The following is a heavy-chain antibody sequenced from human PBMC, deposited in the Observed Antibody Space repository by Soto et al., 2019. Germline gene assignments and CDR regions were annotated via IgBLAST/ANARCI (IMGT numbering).Heavy chain of an antibody. CDR2: ISWNSGSI. V-gene: IGHV3-9*01. J-gene: IGHJ4*02. D-gene: IGHD6-19*01. CDR1: GFTFDDYA. CDR3: AKDSPAYSSGWSTFYFDY. Sequence: GGSMRLSCAASGFTFDDYAMHWVRQAPGKGLEWVSGISWNSGSIGYADSVKGRFTISRDNAKNSLYLQMNSLRAEDTALYYCAKDSPAYSSGWSTFYFDYWGQGTLVTVSS.